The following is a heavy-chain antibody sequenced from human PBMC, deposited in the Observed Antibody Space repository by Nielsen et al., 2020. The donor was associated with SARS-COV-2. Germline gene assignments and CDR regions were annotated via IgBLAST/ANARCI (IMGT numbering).Heavy chain of an antibody. CDR3: ARDLELLTNYYALDY. D-gene: IGHD3-9*01. CDR1: GFSFSTFS. J-gene: IGHJ4*02. V-gene: IGHV3-48*02. CDR2: SSTGSTTR. Sequence: GESLKISCTASGFSFSTFSMIWVRQAPGKGLEWISYSSTGSTTRKYADSVKGRFTISRDNAKNSLYLQMNSLRDEDTAVYYCARDLELLTNYYALDYWGQGTLVTVSS.